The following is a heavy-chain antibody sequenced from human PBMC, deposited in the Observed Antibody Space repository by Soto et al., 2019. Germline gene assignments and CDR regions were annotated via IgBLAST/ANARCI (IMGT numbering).Heavy chain of an antibody. V-gene: IGHV4-31*03. CDR2: IYYSGST. D-gene: IGHD2-8*01. CDR3: ARDHCTNGVCYTGGHNWFDP. Sequence: TLSLTFTVSGGSISCGGSYWSWIRQHPGKGLEWIGYIYYSGSTYYNPSLKSRVTISVDTSKNQFSLKLSSVTAADTAVYYCARDHCTNGVCYTGGHNWFDPWGQGTLVTVSS. CDR1: GGSISCGGSY. J-gene: IGHJ5*02.